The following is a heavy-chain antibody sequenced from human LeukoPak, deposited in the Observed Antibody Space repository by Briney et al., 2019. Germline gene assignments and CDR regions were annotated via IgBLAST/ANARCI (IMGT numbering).Heavy chain of an antibody. D-gene: IGHD3-10*01. V-gene: IGHV6-1*01. J-gene: IGHJ6*03. CDR2: TYYRSQWYN. CDR1: GDSVSSNNAT. CDR3: ARDRSGGFYYQYMDV. Sequence: SQTLSLTCAISGDSVSSNNATWNWIRQSPSRGLEWLGRTYYRSQWYNDYAVSLKGRITINPDTSKNQFSLRLNSVTPEDTAVYFCARDRSGGFYYQYMDVWGKGTTVTVSS.